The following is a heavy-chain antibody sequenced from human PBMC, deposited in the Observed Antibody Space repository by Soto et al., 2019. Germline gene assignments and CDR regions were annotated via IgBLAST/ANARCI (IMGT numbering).Heavy chain of an antibody. CDR2: ISSTTNYI. D-gene: IGHD1-7*01. Sequence: VWAVRLSWAASGCRFTGYSMNWVRQAPGKGLEWVSSISSTTNYIYYGDSMKGRFTISRDNAKNSLYLEMNSLRAEDTAVYYCARESEELTSTFHYSGQATLVTVS. CDR3: ARESEELTSTFHY. CDR1: GCRFTGYS. V-gene: IGHV3-21*06. J-gene: IGHJ4*02.